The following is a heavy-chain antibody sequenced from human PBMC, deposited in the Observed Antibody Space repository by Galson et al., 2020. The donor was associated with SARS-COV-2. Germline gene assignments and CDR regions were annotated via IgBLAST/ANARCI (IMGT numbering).Heavy chain of an antibody. CDR3: ARDFMAVDSSGYYWGY. D-gene: IGHD3-22*01. V-gene: IGHV3-33*01. Sequence: QLGESLKISCAASGFTFSSYGMHWVRQAPGKGLEWVAVIWYDGSNKYYADSVKGRFTISRDNSKNTLYLQMNSLRAEDTAVYYCARDFMAVDSSGYYWGYWGQGTLVTVSS. CDR1: GFTFSSYG. CDR2: IWYDGSNK. J-gene: IGHJ4*02.